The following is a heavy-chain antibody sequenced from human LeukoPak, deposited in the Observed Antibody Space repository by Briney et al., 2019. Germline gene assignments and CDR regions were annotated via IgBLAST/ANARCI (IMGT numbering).Heavy chain of an antibody. D-gene: IGHD2-15*01. CDR2: ISYDGSNK. CDR3: ARDLSCSGGSCSTH. V-gene: IGHV3-30*04. J-gene: IGHJ4*02. CDR1: GFTFSNYN. Sequence: PGGSLRLSCAASGFTFSNYNLHWVRQAPGKGLEWVALISYDGSNKYYADSVKGRFTISRDNAKNSLYLQMNSLRAEDTAVYYCARDLSCSGGSCSTHWGQGTLVTVSS.